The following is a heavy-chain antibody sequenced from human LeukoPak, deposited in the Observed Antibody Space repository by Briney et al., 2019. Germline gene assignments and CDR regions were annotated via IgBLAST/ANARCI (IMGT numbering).Heavy chain of an antibody. V-gene: IGHV3-23*01. CDR1: GFTFSSYA. CDR2: ISGSGGST. J-gene: IGHJ4*02. Sequence: PGGSLRLSCAASGFTFSSYAMSWVRQAPGKGLEWVSAISGSGGSTYYADSVKGRFTISRDNSKNTLYLQMNSLRAEDTAVYYCAKDLGGDYYDRSGYSDYWGQGTLVTVSS. D-gene: IGHD3-22*01. CDR3: AKDLGGDYYDRSGYSDY.